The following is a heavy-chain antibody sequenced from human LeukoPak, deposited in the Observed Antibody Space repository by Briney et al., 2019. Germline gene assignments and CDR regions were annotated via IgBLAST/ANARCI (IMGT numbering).Heavy chain of an antibody. J-gene: IGHJ3*02. CDR3: ARAAPYYGDDAFDI. Sequence: PSETLSLTCAVYGGSFSGYYWSWIRQPPGKGLEWIGEINHSGSTNYNPSLKSRVTISVDTSKNQSSLKLSSVTAADTAVYYCARAAPYYGDDAFDIWGQGTMVTVSS. D-gene: IGHD4-17*01. CDR1: GGSFSGYY. V-gene: IGHV4-34*01. CDR2: INHSGST.